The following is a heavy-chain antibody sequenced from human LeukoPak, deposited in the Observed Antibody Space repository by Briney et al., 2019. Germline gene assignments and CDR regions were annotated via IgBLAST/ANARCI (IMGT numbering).Heavy chain of an antibody. Sequence: GGSLRLSCAASGFTFRTYSIHWVRQAPGKGLEGVTVVSADGRTQLYSDSVKGRFTISRDNSKKTLYLQMSTMRADDTAVYYCAKDGGTLTGVNWGQGTLVTVSS. CDR3: AKDGGTLTGVN. V-gene: IGHV3-30*18. CDR1: GFTFRTYS. CDR2: VSADGRTQ. D-gene: IGHD1-26*01. J-gene: IGHJ4*02.